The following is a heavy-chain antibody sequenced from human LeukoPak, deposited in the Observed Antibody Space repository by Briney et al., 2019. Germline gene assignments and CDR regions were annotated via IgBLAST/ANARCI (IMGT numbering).Heavy chain of an antibody. CDR1: GFTFSAAW. D-gene: IGHD4/OR15-4a*01. V-gene: IGHV3-15*01. CDR3: VADLPGTNSPYFDY. J-gene: IGHJ4*02. Sequence: GRSLRLSCAASGFTFSAAWMNCVRQAPGKGLAWVGRIKSKSNGGTTDFAAPVRDRFTISRDDSKNTLNLQMDSLRTEDTAVYYCVADLPGTNSPYFDYWGQGTLVTVSS. CDR2: IKSKSNGGTT.